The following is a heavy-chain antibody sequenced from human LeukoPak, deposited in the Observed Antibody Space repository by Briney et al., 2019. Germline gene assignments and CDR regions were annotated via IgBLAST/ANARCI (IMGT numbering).Heavy chain of an antibody. CDR1: GFTFSGFG. Sequence: GGSLRLSCVGSGFTFSGFGMRWVRQAPGKGLEHVSAISRNGDSTYYANSVKGRFTISRDDSKNTLYLQMGSLRTEDMAMYYCAREGGDSWGQGTLVTVSS. CDR3: AREGGDS. J-gene: IGHJ5*01. D-gene: IGHD3-16*01. V-gene: IGHV3-64*01. CDR2: ISRNGDST.